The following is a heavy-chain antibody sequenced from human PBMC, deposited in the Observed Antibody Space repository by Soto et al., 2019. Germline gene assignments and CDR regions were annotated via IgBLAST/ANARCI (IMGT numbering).Heavy chain of an antibody. CDR3: ARGNSGYDGDWFDP. Sequence: SETLSLTCAVSGGSISSGGYSWSWIRQPPGEGLEWIGYIYHSGSTYYNPSLKSRVTISVDRSKNQFSLKLSSVTAADTAVYYCARGNSGYDGDWFDPWGQGTLVTVSS. V-gene: IGHV4-30-2*01. CDR2: IYHSGST. CDR1: GGSISSGGYS. D-gene: IGHD5-12*01. J-gene: IGHJ5*02.